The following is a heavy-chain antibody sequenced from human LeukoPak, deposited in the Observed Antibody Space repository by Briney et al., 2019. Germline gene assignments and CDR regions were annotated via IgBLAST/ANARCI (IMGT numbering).Heavy chain of an antibody. CDR2: IYTSGST. CDR1: GGSISSGSEY. V-gene: IGHV4-61*02. J-gene: IGHJ4*02. Sequence: SETLSLTCTVWGGSISSGSEYWRWSREPGGKGLEWIGRIYTSGSTNYNPSLKSRVTISVDTSKNQFSLKLSSVPAADTAVYYCARDETVGYFDYWGQGTLVTVSS. D-gene: IGHD1-1*01. CDR3: ARDETVGYFDY.